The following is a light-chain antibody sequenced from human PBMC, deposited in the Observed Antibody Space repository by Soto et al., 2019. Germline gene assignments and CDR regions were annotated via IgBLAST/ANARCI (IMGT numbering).Light chain of an antibody. CDR3: QQYDNLPPCT. CDR2: DAS. J-gene: IGKJ2*02. Sequence: DIQMTQSPSSLSASVGDRVTITCQASQDISNYLNWYQQKPGKAPKLLIYDASNLETGVPSRFSGSGSGTDFTFTISSLQPEDIATYYCQQYDNLPPCTFVQGTKLEIK. V-gene: IGKV1-33*01. CDR1: QDISNY.